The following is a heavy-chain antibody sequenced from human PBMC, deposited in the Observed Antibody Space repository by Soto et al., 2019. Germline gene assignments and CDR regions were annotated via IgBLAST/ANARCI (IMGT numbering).Heavy chain of an antibody. CDR1: GGSISGYY. J-gene: IGHJ6*02. D-gene: IGHD6-19*01. V-gene: IGHV4-4*07. CDR3: ARGAVAGVDYGMDV. Sequence: QVRLQESGPGMVKPWETLSLTCSVSGGSISGYYWNWIRQPAGKGLEWIGRVYGSGGINYNPSLKSRVTMSRDTSKRSFSLKLTSVTAADTAVYYCARGAVAGVDYGMDVWGQGTTVTVSS. CDR2: VYGSGGI.